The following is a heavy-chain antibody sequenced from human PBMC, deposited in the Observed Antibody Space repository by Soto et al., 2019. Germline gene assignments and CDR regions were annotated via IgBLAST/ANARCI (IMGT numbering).Heavy chain of an antibody. CDR1: GFTFSTFW. CDR2: IKQDGSEK. J-gene: IGHJ4*02. V-gene: IGHV3-7*03. CDR3: ARDQSNNWSGPFDY. Sequence: SLRLSCAASGFTFSTFWMNWVRQVPGKGLEWLANIKQDGSEKRYVDSVKGRFTISRDNAKNSLYLQMNSLRVEDTAVYYCARDQSNNWSGPFDYWGQGTPVTVSS. D-gene: IGHD1-1*01.